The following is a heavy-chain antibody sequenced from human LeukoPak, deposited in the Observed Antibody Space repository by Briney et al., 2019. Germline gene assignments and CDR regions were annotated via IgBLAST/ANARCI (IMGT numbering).Heavy chain of an antibody. V-gene: IGHV1-18*01. D-gene: IGHD2-2*01. CDR1: GYIFTSYG. J-gene: IGHJ5*02. CDR2: ISAYDGNT. Sequence: GASVKVSCKAFGYIFTSYGISWVRQAPGQGLEWMGWISAYDGNTNYAQKLQGRVTMTRDTSISTAYMELSRLRSDDTAVYYCARARGDIVVVPAAIWFDPWGQGTLVTVSS. CDR3: ARARGDIVVVPAAIWFDP.